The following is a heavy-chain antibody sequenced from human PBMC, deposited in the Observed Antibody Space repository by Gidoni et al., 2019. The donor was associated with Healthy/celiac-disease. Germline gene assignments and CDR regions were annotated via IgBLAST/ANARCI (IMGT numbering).Heavy chain of an antibody. Sequence: QVQLQQWGAGLLKPSETLSLTCAVYGGSFSGYYWSWIRQPPGKGLEWIGEINHSGSTNYNPSLKSRVTISVDTSKNQFSLKLSSVTAADTAVYYCARGLYDYVWGSYRYSSRACYFDYWGQGTLVTVSS. CDR1: GGSFSGYY. CDR2: INHSGST. D-gene: IGHD3-16*02. CDR3: ARGLYDYVWGSYRYSSRACYFDY. J-gene: IGHJ4*02. V-gene: IGHV4-34*01.